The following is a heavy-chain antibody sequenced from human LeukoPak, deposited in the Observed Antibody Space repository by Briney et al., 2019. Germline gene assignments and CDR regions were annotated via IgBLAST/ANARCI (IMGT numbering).Heavy chain of an antibody. D-gene: IGHD3-10*01. J-gene: IGHJ3*02. CDR2: IRPDGSVK. Sequence: GRSLRPSCAASGFTSSDHYMSWIRQAPGNGLEWVANIRPDGSVKYYVDAVRGRFIISRDNAKNSLHLQMNSLRAEDTAVYHCARAPYYYAPFDIWGQGTMVTVSS. CDR1: GFTSSDHY. CDR3: ARAPYYYAPFDI. V-gene: IGHV3-7*01.